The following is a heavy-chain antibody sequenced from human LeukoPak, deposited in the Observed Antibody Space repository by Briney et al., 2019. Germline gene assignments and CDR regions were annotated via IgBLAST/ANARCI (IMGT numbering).Heavy chain of an antibody. Sequence: GGSLRLSCAASGFTFSDYWMTWVRQAPGKGLEWVANINLDGNEKYYIDSVKGRFTISRDNAKNSLYLQMSSLRAEDTALYYCAREVAVGIGAYNYWGQGTLVTVSS. V-gene: IGHV3-7*01. D-gene: IGHD6-13*01. CDR1: GFTFSDYW. CDR3: AREVAVGIGAYNY. J-gene: IGHJ4*02. CDR2: INLDGNEK.